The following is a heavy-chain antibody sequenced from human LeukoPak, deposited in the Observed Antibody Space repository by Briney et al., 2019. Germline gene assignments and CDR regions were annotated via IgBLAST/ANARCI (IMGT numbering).Heavy chain of an antibody. D-gene: IGHD2-2*01. Sequence: PSQTLSLTCTVSGGSISSGDYYWSWIRQPPGKGLEWIGYIYYSGSTYYNPSLKSRVTISVDTSKNQFSLKLSPVTAADTAVYYCASGPTMRGIVVVPAAIVSWGQGTLVTVSS. CDR2: IYYSGST. CDR1: GGSISSGDYY. J-gene: IGHJ4*02. V-gene: IGHV4-30-4*08. CDR3: ASGPTMRGIVVVPAAIVS.